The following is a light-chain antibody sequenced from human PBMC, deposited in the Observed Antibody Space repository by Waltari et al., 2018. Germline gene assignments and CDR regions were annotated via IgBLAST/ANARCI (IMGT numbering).Light chain of an antibody. CDR2: DVR. CDR1: SSDVGGYNY. Sequence: QSALTQPAPVSGSPGQSITIPCTGTSSDVGGYNYVSWDQQHPCKAPKLMIYDVRNRPSGVCHRFSGPISGNTVSLTSSGLQAGDEADYYCSSYTSSSTPWVFGGGTKLTVL. CDR3: SSYTSSSTPWV. V-gene: IGLV2-14*03. J-gene: IGLJ3*02.